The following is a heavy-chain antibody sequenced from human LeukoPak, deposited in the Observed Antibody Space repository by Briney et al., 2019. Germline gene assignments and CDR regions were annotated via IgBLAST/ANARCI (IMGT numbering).Heavy chain of an antibody. CDR2: IIPIFGTA. CDR1: GYTFTTYY. Sequence: SVKVSCKASGYTFTTYYIHWVRQAPGQGLEWMGGIIPIFGTANYAQKFQGRVTITADESTSTAYMELSSLRSEDTAVYYCAVGWDRIPAYWGQGTLVTVSS. V-gene: IGHV1-69*13. D-gene: IGHD6-19*01. J-gene: IGHJ4*02. CDR3: AVGWDRIPAY.